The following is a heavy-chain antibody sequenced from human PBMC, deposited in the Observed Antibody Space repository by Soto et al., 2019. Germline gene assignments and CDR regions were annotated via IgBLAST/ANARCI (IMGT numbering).Heavy chain of an antibody. CDR2: ISAYSGNT. CDR1: GYTFTNYG. J-gene: IGHJ4*02. D-gene: IGHD6-6*01. Sequence: QVQLVQSGTEVKKPGASVKVSCKASGYTFTNYGITWVRQAPGQGLEWMGWISAYSGNTNSAQKVKDTVTMTTDTSTNTAYRELKSHRSDDTAVYYCERDGRMISSETHDPLPDWGQGTLVTV. V-gene: IGHV1-18*01. CDR3: ERDGRMISSETHDPLPD.